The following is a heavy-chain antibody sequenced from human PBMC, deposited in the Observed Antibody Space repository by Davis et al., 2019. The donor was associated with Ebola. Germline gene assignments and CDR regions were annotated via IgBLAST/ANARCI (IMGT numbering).Heavy chain of an antibody. D-gene: IGHD1-26*01. J-gene: IGHJ4*02. V-gene: IGHV3-48*03. CDR1: GFTFSSYE. Sequence: PGGSLRLSCAASGFTFSSYEMNWVRQAPGKGLEWVSYISSSGSTIYYADSVKGRFTISRDNAKNSLYLQMNSLRAEDTAVYYCARVGWELLSPFDYWGQGTLVTVSS. CDR3: ARVGWELLSPFDY. CDR2: ISSSGSTI.